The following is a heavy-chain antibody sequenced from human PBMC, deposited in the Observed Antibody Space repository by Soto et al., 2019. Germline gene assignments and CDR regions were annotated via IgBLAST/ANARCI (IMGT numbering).Heavy chain of an antibody. J-gene: IGHJ6*02. Sequence: LRLSCAASGFTFSRYGMHWVRQAPGKGLEWVAVIWYDGSNKYYTDSVKGRFTISRDNSKNTLYLQMNSLRAEDTAVYYCARDGAVAAFSGYGMDVWGQGTTVTVS. CDR3: ARDGAVAAFSGYGMDV. CDR1: GFTFSRYG. V-gene: IGHV3-33*01. CDR2: IWYDGSNK. D-gene: IGHD6-19*01.